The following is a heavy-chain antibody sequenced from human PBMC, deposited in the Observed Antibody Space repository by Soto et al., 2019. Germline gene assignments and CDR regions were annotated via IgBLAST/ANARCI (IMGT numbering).Heavy chain of an antibody. Sequence: SETLSLTCTVSGGSIRSGDYYCTWIRQPPGKGLEWIGYVYYTGSTNYNPSLKSRVTMSVDTSKNQFSLKLSSVTAADTAVYYCVGVDGYSYGYSFDYWGHGTLVTVS. CDR1: GGSIRSGDYY. J-gene: IGHJ4*01. CDR3: VGVDGYSYGYSFDY. V-gene: IGHV4-30-4*01. D-gene: IGHD5-18*01. CDR2: VYYTGST.